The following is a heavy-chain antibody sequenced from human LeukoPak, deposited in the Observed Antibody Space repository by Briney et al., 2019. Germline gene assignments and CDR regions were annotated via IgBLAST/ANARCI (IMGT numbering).Heavy chain of an antibody. V-gene: IGHV3-66*02. CDR2: IYKGGST. CDR1: GFTVSWNY. Sequence: GGSLRLSCAASGFTVSWNYMNWVRQAPGKGLEWVSVIYKGGSTFYADSVKGRFTISRDNSKNTLSLQMNSLRVEDTGVYYCARDLPTATTGIIYNCSGMDVWGQGTTVTVSS. J-gene: IGHJ6*02. CDR3: ARDLPTATTGIIYNCSGMDV. D-gene: IGHD1-20*01.